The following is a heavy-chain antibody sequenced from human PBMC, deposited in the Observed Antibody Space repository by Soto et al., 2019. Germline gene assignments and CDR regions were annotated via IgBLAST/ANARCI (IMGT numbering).Heavy chain of an antibody. CDR1: GGTFSSYA. J-gene: IGHJ6*02. V-gene: IGHV1-69*12. Sequence: QVQLVQSGAEVKKPGSSVKVSCKASGGTFSSYAISWVRQAPGQGLEWMGGIIPIFGTANYAQKFQGRVTITADESTSTAYMELSSLRSEDTAVYYCARGSSVPSSHYYYYGIDVWGQGTTVTVSS. D-gene: IGHD6-6*01. CDR2: IIPIFGTA. CDR3: ARGSSVPSSHYYYYGIDV.